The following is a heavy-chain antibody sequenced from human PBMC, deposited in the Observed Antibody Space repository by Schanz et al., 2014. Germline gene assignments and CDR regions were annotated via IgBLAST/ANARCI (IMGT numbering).Heavy chain of an antibody. J-gene: IGHJ3*02. V-gene: IGHV1-69*02. Sequence: QVQLVQSGAEVKKPGSSVKVSCKASRSTFSSYTISWVRQARGQGLEWVGRFIPILDVGNYAQQFQGRVTSTADKSTSTAYMELSSLRSDDTALYYCTRGGYSYALSAFDIWGQGTMVTVSS. CDR2: FIPILDVG. D-gene: IGHD5-18*01. CDR1: RSTFSSYT. CDR3: TRGGYSYALSAFDI.